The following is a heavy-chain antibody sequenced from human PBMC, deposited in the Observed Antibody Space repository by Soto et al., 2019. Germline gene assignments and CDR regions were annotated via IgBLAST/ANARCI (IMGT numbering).Heavy chain of an antibody. CDR3: ARGGEYYYDSSGPAHFDY. CDR2: IIPIFGTA. J-gene: IGHJ4*02. V-gene: IGHV1-69*13. CDR1: GGTSSSYA. Sequence: SVKVSCKASGGTSSSYAISWVRQAPGQGLEWMGGIIPIFGTANYAQKFQGRATITADESTSTAYMELSSLRSEDTAVYYCARGGEYYYDSSGPAHFDYWGQGTLVTVSS. D-gene: IGHD3-22*01.